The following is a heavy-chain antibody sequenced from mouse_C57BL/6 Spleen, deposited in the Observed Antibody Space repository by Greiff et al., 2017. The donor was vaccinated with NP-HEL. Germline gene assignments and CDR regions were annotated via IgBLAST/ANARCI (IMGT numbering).Heavy chain of an antibody. Sequence: VQLQQPGAELVKPGASVKVSCKASGYTFTSYWMHWVKQRPGEGMEGSGRIHPSDSDTNYNQKFKGKATLTVDKSSSTAYMQLSSLTSEDSAVYYCAIYWDVAMDYWGQGTSVTVSS. CDR3: AIYWDVAMDY. J-gene: IGHJ4*01. D-gene: IGHD4-1*01. CDR1: GYTFTSYW. V-gene: IGHV1-74*01. CDR2: IHPSDSDT.